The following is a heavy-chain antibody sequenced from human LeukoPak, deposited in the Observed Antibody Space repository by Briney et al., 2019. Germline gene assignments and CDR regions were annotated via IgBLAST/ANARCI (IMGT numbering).Heavy chain of an antibody. CDR2: INPSGGSP. J-gene: IGHJ3*02. CDR1: GYTFTSYY. CDR3: ATSAGVAKGAFDI. D-gene: IGHD3-3*01. Sequence: GASVKVSCKASGYTFTSYYMHWVRQAPGQGLEWMGIINPSGGSPTYAQKFQGRVTMTRDTSTTTLYMELSSLRSEDTAVYYCATSAGVAKGAFDIWGQGTMVTVSS. V-gene: IGHV1-46*01.